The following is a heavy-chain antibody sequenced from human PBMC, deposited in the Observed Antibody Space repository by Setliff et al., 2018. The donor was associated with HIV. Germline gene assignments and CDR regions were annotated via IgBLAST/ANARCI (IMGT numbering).Heavy chain of an antibody. V-gene: IGHV3-23*01. CDR2: ISGSCGST. CDR3: AKDSEPEYYGASASGEAFGI. J-gene: IGHJ3*02. CDR1: GFTFITYA. D-gene: IGHD3-10*01. Sequence: GGSLRLSCVASGFTFITYAMSWVRQAPGKGLEWVPSISGSCGSTYYADSVKGRFTSSRDNSKNPVYLHRNSLWAEGTAVYDCAKDSEPEYYGASASGEAFGIWGRGTRGTVSS.